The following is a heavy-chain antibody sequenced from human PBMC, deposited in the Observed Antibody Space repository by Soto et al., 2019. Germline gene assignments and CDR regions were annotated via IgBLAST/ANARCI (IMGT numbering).Heavy chain of an antibody. CDR3: AGRTSLTSVEIFSGGLSGYNWVDP. CDR1: GGSIINPIYC. V-gene: IGHV4-39*01. Sequence: PLETLPHTSTVSGGSIINPIYCWAWIRQPPGKGLEWIGSIFYSGNTYYNPSLKSRVTMSVDTSQNQFSLKLSSVTAADTAVYYCAGRTSLTSVEIFSGGLSGYNWVDPWGRGTLVTVPQ. CDR2: IFYSGNT. D-gene: IGHD3-3*01. J-gene: IGHJ5*01.